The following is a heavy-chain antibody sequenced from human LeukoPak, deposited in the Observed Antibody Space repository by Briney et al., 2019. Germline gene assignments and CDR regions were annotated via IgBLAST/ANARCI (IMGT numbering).Heavy chain of an antibody. D-gene: IGHD3-9*01. Sequence: ASVKVSCKASGYTFNSYVIHWVRQAPGQGLEWMGWINAGNGITKSSQKFQGRVAITRDTSASTAYMELSSLRYEDTAVYYCARVTGTYFDYWGQGTLVTVSS. J-gene: IGHJ4*02. CDR1: GYTFNSYV. CDR3: ARVTGTYFDY. V-gene: IGHV1-3*01. CDR2: INAGNGIT.